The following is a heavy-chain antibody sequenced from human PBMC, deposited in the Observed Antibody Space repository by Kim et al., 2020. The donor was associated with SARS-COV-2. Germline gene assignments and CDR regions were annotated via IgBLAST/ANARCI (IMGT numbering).Heavy chain of an antibody. Sequence: ASGKGRFTISRDDSKNSLYLQMNSLKTEDTAVYFCARTSRDSYRWKSFEYWGQGTLVTVSS. CDR3: ARTSRDSYRWKSFEY. V-gene: IGHV3-72*01. D-gene: IGHD1-26*01. J-gene: IGHJ4*02.